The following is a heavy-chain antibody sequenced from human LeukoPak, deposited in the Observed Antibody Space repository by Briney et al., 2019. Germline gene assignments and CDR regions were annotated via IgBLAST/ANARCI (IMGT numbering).Heavy chain of an antibody. CDR2: ICTSGST. CDR1: GDSIISGSYY. Sequence: PSRTLSLPCTVSGDSIISGSYYWSWIRQPAGKGLGWMGRICTSGSTNYNPSLKSRVTISVDTSKNQFSLKLSSVAAADTAVYYCARETSDIGSGSYWDDAFDIWGQGTMVTVSS. V-gene: IGHV4-61*02. J-gene: IGHJ3*02. CDR3: ARETSDIGSGSYWDDAFDI. D-gene: IGHD3-10*01.